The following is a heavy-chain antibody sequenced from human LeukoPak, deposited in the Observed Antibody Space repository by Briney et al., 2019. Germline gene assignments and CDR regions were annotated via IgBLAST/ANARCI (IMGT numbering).Heavy chain of an antibody. Sequence: GGSLRLSCAASGFTSSDHYMTWIRQAPGRGLEWLSYISSSSSDTNYADSVKGRFTISRDNAKNSLYLQMNTLRVEDTAVYYCTRDPRLADYWGQGTQVTVSS. CDR1: GFTSSDHY. CDR2: ISSSSSDT. CDR3: TRDPRLADY. J-gene: IGHJ4*02. V-gene: IGHV3-11*05. D-gene: IGHD3-22*01.